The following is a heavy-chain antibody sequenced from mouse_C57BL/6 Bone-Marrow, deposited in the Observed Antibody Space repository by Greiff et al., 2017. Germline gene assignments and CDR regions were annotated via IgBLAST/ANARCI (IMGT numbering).Heavy chain of an antibody. V-gene: IGHV5-4*01. CDR1: GFTFSSYA. D-gene: IGHD3-2*02. J-gene: IGHJ3*01. CDR2: ISDGGSYT. Sequence: VQGVESGGGLVKPGGSLKLSCAASGFTFSSYAMSWVRQTPEKRLEWVATISDGGSYTYYPDNVKGRFTISRDNAKNNLYLQMSHLKSEDTAMYYCARDEGDSSGYAYWGQGTLVTVSA. CDR3: ARDEGDSSGYAY.